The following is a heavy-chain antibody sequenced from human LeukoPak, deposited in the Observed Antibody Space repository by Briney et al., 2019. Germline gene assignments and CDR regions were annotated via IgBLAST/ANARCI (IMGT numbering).Heavy chain of an antibody. D-gene: IGHD3-22*01. Sequence: GGSLRLSCAASGFTFSTYWVSWVRQAPGKGLEWVANIKHVGSEKYYVDSVKGRFTISRDNARNSLYLQMNSLRAEDTAVYYCARSGSYYDSSGYYFDYWGQGALVTVSS. CDR2: IKHVGSEK. CDR3: ARSGSYYDSSGYYFDY. J-gene: IGHJ4*02. V-gene: IGHV3-7*01. CDR1: GFTFSTYW.